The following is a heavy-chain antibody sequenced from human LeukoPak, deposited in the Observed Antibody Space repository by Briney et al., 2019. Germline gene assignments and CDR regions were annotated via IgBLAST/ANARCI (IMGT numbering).Heavy chain of an antibody. CDR3: ARGFDSDWAFDI. CDR1: GGSISSYY. D-gene: IGHD3-9*01. J-gene: IGHJ3*02. V-gene: IGHV4-59*01. Sequence: PSETLSLTCTVSGGSISSYYWSWIRQPPGKGLEWIGYIYYSGSTNYHPSLKSRVTISVDTSKNQFSLKLSSVTAADTAVYYCARGFDSDWAFDIWGQGTMVTVSS. CDR2: IYYSGST.